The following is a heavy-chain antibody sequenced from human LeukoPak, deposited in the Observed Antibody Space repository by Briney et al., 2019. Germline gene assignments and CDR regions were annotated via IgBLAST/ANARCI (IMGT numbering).Heavy chain of an antibody. CDR1: GYTFTGYY. V-gene: IGHV1-2*02. CDR3: GTLLSNGPFDY. J-gene: IGHJ4*02. Sequence: ASVKVSCKASGYTFTGYYMHWVRQAPGQGLEWMGYIYPNSGATKYAQKFQGRVTMTRDTSISTAYMELSGLGSDDTAVYYCGTLLSNGPFDYWGQGSRVTVSS. CDR2: IYPNSGAT.